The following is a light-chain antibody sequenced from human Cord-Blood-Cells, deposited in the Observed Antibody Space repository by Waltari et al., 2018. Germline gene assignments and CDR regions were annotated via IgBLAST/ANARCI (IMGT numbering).Light chain of an antibody. CDR1: QSVSSY. CDR3: QQRSNWPRT. J-gene: IGKJ1*01. CDR2: DAS. V-gene: IGKV3-11*01. Sequence: EIVLTQSPATLSLSPGERATLSCRARQSVSSYFAWYQQKPGQAPRLLLYDASNKATGIPAMFSGSGSGTDFTLTISSLEPEDFAVYYCQQRSNWPRTFGQGTKVEIK.